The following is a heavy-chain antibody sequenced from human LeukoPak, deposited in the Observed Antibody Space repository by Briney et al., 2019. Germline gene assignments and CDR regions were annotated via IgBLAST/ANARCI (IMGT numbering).Heavy chain of an antibody. V-gene: IGHV4-39*01. CDR1: GGSISSSSYY. J-gene: IGHJ4*02. Sequence: PSETLSLTCTVSGGSISSSSYYWGWIRQPPGKGLEWIGSIYYSGSTYYNPSLKSRVTISVDTSKNQFSLKLSSVTAADTAVYYCARIGSGNYYSAGWGQGNLVTVSS. D-gene: IGHD3-10*01. CDR2: IYYSGST. CDR3: ARIGSGNYYSAG.